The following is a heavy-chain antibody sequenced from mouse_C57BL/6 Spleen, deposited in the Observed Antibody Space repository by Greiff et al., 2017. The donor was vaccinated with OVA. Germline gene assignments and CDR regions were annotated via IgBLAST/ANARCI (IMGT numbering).Heavy chain of an antibody. Sequence: VKLQESGPGLVQPSQSLSITCTVSGFSLTSYGVHWVRQSPGKGLEWLGVIWRGGSTDYNAAFMSRLSITKDNSKSQVFFKMNSLQADDTAIYYCAKTGWDEDYYAMDYWGQGTSVTVSS. J-gene: IGHJ4*01. V-gene: IGHV2-5*01. CDR3: AKTGWDEDYYAMDY. D-gene: IGHD4-1*01. CDR1: GFSLTSYG. CDR2: IWRGGST.